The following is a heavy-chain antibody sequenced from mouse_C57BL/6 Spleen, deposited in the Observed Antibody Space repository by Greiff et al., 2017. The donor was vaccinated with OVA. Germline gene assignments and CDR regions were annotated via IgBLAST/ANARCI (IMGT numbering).Heavy chain of an antibody. Sequence: EVQLQQSGPELVKPGASVKISCKASGYTFTDYYMNWVKQSHGKSLEWIGDINPNNGGTSYNQKFKGKATLTVDKSSSTAYMELRSLTSEDSAVYYCARDYLYGYFDVWGTGTTVTVSS. V-gene: IGHV1-26*01. J-gene: IGHJ1*03. CDR2: INPNNGGT. CDR3: ARDYLYGYFDV. CDR1: GYTFTDYY. D-gene: IGHD5-5*01.